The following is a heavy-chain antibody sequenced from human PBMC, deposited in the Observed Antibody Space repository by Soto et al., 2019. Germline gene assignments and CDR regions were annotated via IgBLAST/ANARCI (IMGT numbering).Heavy chain of an antibody. CDR1: GFSLSTSGVG. CDR2: IYWNDDK. Sequence: QIALKESGPTLVKPTQTLTLTCTFSGFSLSTSGVGVGWIRQPPGKALEWLALIYWNDDKRYSPSLKSWLTITKDTSKNQVVLTMTNMDPVDTATYYCAHSRPRYYFDYWGQGTLVTVSS. V-gene: IGHV2-5*01. CDR3: AHSRPRYYFDY. J-gene: IGHJ4*02.